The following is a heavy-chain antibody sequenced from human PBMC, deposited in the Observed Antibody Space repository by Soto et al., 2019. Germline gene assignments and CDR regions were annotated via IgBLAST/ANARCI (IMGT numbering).Heavy chain of an antibody. Sequence: ESGGDMVQPGRSLRLSCAASKFTFSSYSMHWVRQAPGKGLEWVAVISYNGINKFYADSVKGRFTISRDNSKSILYLQMNSLRAEDTAVYYCARTALRRPITASGDFDPWGQGTLVIVSS. CDR2: ISYNGINK. CDR1: KFTFSSYS. J-gene: IGHJ5*02. CDR3: ARTALRRPITASGDFDP. V-gene: IGHV3-30-3*01. D-gene: IGHD1-20*01.